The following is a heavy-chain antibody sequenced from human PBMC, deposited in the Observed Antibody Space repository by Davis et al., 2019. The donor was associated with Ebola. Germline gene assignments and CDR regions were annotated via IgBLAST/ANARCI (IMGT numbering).Heavy chain of an antibody. Sequence: HTGGSLRLSCVASGFTFGSYVMGWVRHAPGKGLVWVSRINSDGSSTSYADSVKGRFAISRDNAKNTLYLQMNSLRAEDTAVYYCALMVQGVDDYYNYYGMDVWGQGTTVTVSS. D-gene: IGHD3-10*01. J-gene: IGHJ6*02. V-gene: IGHV3-74*01. CDR1: GFTFGSYV. CDR2: INSDGSST. CDR3: ALMVQGVDDYYNYYGMDV.